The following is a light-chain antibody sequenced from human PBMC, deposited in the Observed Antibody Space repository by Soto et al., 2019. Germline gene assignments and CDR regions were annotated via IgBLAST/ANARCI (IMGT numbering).Light chain of an antibody. CDR2: KAS. Sequence: DIQMTQSPSTLSASVGDRVTITCRASQSISSWLAWYQQKPGKAPKLLIYKASSLESGVPSRFSGRGSGTEFTLTSSSLQPDYFANYYCQHYNSYWTFGQGTKVEIK. CDR1: QSISSW. V-gene: IGKV1-5*03. J-gene: IGKJ1*01. CDR3: QHYNSYWT.